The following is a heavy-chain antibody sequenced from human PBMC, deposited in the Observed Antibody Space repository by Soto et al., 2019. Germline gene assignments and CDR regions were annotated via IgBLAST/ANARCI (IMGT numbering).Heavy chain of an antibody. V-gene: IGHV3-53*01. CDR3: ARDRVESGYPEYFQH. Sequence: EVQLVESGGGLIQPGGSLRLSCAASGFTVSSNYMSWVRQAPGKGLEWVSVIYSGGSTYYADSVKGRFTISRDNSKNTRYLQMNGLRAEDTAVYYCARDRVESGYPEYFQHWGQGTLVTVSS. CDR1: GFTVSSNY. D-gene: IGHD3-22*01. J-gene: IGHJ1*01. CDR2: IYSGGST.